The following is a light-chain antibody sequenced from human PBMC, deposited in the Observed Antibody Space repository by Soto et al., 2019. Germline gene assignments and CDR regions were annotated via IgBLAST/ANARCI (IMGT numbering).Light chain of an antibody. J-gene: IGKJ1*01. Sequence: EIALTQSPGTLSLSPGERATLSCRASQSLSSSYIAWYQQKPGQAPRLLIYGASSRATGIPDRFSGSGSGTDFTLTISRLEPEDFAVYYCQQYGSSRTFGQGTKVDSK. CDR3: QQYGSSRT. CDR1: QSLSSSY. CDR2: GAS. V-gene: IGKV3-20*01.